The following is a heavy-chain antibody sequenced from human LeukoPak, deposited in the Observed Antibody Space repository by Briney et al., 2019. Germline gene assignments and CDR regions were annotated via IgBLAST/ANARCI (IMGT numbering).Heavy chain of an antibody. V-gene: IGHV3-9*01. CDR1: GFTFDDYA. D-gene: IGHD6-19*01. CDR2: ISWNSGSI. J-gene: IGHJ4*02. CDR3: AKGGYSSGWSLFDY. Sequence: HPGRSLRLSCAASGFTFDDYAMHWVRQAPGKGLEWVSGISWNSGSIGYADSVKGRFTISRDNAKNSLYLQMNSLRAEDTASYYCAKGGYSSGWSLFDYWGQGTLVTVSS.